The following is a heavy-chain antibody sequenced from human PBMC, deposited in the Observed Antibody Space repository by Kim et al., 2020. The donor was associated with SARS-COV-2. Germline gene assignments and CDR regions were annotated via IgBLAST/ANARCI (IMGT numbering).Heavy chain of an antibody. V-gene: IGHV3-33*06. CDR1: GFNFSSYG. CDR2: IWYDGSNK. J-gene: IGHJ3*01. D-gene: IGHD1-1*01. Sequence: GGSLRLSCEASGFNFSSYGMHWVRQAPGKGLEWVAVIWYDGSNKYYADSVKGRFTISRDNSKNTLYLQMNSLRAEDTAVYYCAKESGTDAFDCWGQGTMVSVSS. CDR3: AKESGTDAFDC.